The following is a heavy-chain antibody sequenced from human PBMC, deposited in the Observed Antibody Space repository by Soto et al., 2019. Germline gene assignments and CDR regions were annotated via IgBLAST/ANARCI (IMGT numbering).Heavy chain of an antibody. CDR1: GGSISSGGYY. J-gene: IGHJ4*02. V-gene: IGHV4-31*03. CDR3: ARRYGGNFDY. Sequence: SETLSLTCTVSGGSISSGGYYWSWIRQHPGKGLEWIGYIYYSGSTYYNPSLKSRVTISVDTSKNQFSLKLSSVTAADTAGYDCARRYGGNFDYWGKGTLVTVSS. CDR2: IYYSGST. D-gene: IGHD2-15*01.